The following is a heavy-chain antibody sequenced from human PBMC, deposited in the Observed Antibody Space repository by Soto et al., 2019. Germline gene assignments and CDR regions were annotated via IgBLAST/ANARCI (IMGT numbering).Heavy chain of an antibody. V-gene: IGHV3-23*01. CDR1: GFTFSSYA. J-gene: IGHJ1*01. CDR2: ISGSDGSS. Sequence: ASSLRLSCAASGFTFSSYAMSWVRQAPGRGLEWVSAISGSDGSSYYADSVKGRFTISRDNSKNTLYLQVNSLRAEDTGVYYCAKHRISWSHGSFQHWGKGTLVTVSS. D-gene: IGHD6-13*01. CDR3: AKHRISWSHGSFQH.